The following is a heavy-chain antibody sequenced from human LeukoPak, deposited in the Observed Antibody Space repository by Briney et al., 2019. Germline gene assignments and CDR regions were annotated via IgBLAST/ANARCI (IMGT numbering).Heavy chain of an antibody. D-gene: IGHD3-10*01. Sequence: SETLSLTCTVSGDSINSYYWNWIRQPPGKGLEWIGYGHYTGSTYKNPSLNSRVAFSVDTSKNQFSLKLNSVTAADTAVYYCARWGEHSALRVHAFDIWGQGTMVTVSS. CDR2: GHYTGST. CDR3: ARWGEHSALRVHAFDI. V-gene: IGHV4-59*01. CDR1: GDSINSYY. J-gene: IGHJ3*02.